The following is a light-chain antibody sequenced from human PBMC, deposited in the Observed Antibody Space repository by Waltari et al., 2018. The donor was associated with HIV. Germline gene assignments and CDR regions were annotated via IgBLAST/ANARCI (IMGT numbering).Light chain of an antibody. Sequence: QSVLTQPPSASGTPGQRVTISCSGSSSNIASNTVNWYQQLPGTAPKLLIYSDNRRPSGVPDRFSGSKSGTSASLAISGLQSEDEADYYCAAWDDSLNGVLFGGGTKLTVL. CDR1: SSNIASNT. V-gene: IGLV1-44*01. J-gene: IGLJ2*01. CDR2: SDN. CDR3: AAWDDSLNGVL.